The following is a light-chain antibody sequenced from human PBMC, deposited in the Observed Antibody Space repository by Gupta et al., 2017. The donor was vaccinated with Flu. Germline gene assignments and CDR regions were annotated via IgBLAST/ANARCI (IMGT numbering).Light chain of an antibody. CDR2: ANN. CDR1: SSSIGSAT. J-gene: IGLJ2*01. Sequence: VSLPCSGGSSSIGSATVDWYQQVPGMAPKLRIFANNQRPAGVPGRFSGSKSGTSASLAISGLQPEDEGDYYCATWIDALSGPVFGGGTKLAVL. V-gene: IGLV1-44*01. CDR3: ATWIDALSGPV.